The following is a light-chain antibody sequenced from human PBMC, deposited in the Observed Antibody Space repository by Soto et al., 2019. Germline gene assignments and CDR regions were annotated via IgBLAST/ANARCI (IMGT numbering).Light chain of an antibody. CDR3: HHFGSLPET. J-gene: IGKJ1*01. CDR2: GAS. CDR1: QRASSN. Sequence: EIVMTPYPATLSLSPGQRATLSCRASQRASSNLAWYQQGPGPAPRLLIYGASSRATGIPDRFSGSGSGTDFTLTISRLEPEDFAVYYCHHFGSLPETFGQGTKVDI. V-gene: IGKV3-20*01.